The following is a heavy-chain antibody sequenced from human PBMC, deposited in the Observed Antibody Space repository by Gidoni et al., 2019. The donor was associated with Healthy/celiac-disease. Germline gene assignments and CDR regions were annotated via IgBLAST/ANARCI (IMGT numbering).Heavy chain of an antibody. CDR2: IKSDGSST. CDR1: GFTFSSYW. J-gene: IGHJ4*02. CDR3: ARETHHGDHVDY. V-gene: IGHV3-74*01. Sequence: EVQLVESGGGLVQPGGSLRLSCAASGFTFSSYWMHWVRQAPGKGLVWVSRIKSDGSSTSYADSVKGRFTISRDNAKNTLYLQMNSLRAEDTAVYYCARETHHGDHVDYWGQGTLVTVSS. D-gene: IGHD3-10*01.